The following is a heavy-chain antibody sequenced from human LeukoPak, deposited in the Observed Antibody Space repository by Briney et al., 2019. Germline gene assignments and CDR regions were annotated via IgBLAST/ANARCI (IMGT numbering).Heavy chain of an antibody. CDR1: GGSISSGGYY. CDR2: IYYSGST. J-gene: IGHJ4*02. CDR3: ASTAAGAIFDY. V-gene: IGHV4-31*03. Sequence: SDTQSLTCTVSGGSISSGGYYWSWIRQHPGKGLEWIGYIYYSGSTYYNPSLKSRVTISVDKSKNQFSLKLSSVTAADTAVYYCASTAAGAIFDYWGQGTLVTVSS. D-gene: IGHD6-13*01.